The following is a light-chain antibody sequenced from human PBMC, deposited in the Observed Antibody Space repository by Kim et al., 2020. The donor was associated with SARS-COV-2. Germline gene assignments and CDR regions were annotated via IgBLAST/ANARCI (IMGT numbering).Light chain of an antibody. CDR1: QSVSSHC. V-gene: IGKV3-20*01. CDR2: AVC. Sequence: AGERASRSCRNSQSVSSHCKAWDQQKADQAPRLLIYAVCNKATSIPDRCSDSGSGTDVTLTISRLEPEDCAEYYCQQYGIATPYTFGQGTKLEI. CDR3: QQYGIATPYT. J-gene: IGKJ2*01.